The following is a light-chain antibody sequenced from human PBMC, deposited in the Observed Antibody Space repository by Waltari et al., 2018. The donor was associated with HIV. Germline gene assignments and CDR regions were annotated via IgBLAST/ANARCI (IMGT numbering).Light chain of an antibody. CDR3: SSFAPTNKFYVL. CDR2: DVT. CDR1: SSDIGGYNY. J-gene: IGLJ2*01. V-gene: IGLV2-8*01. Sequence: QSTLTQPPSASGSPGQSVTISCTGTSSDIGGYNYVSWYQQHPGKAPKLIMTDVTKRPSGVPVRFAGSKSGNTASLTVSGLQADDEALYYCSSFAPTNKFYVLFGGGTTLTVL.